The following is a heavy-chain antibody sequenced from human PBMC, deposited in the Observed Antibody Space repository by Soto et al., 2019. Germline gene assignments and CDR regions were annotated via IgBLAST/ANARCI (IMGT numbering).Heavy chain of an antibody. CDR2: INPSGGST. CDR1: GYTFTSHY. J-gene: IGHJ4*02. V-gene: IGHV1-46*01. Sequence: QVQLVQSGAEVKKPGASVKVSCKASGYTFTSHYIHWVRQAPGQGLAWMGIINPSGGSTSYAQKFQGRVTMTRDTSTSTVYMELSSLRSEDTAVYYCARTLWFGELWAPFDSWGQGTLVTVSS. D-gene: IGHD3-10*01. CDR3: ARTLWFGELWAPFDS.